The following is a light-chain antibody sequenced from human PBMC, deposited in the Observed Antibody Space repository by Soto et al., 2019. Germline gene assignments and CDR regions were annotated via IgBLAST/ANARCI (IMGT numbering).Light chain of an antibody. Sequence: QLVLTQPPSVSGAPGQRVTISCAGTSSNIGAGYGVHWYQQLPGRAPKLLIHNYVNRPSGVPDRFSGSKSGTSASLAITGLQGEDEADYYCSSYTSSSPCVFGTGTKLTVL. J-gene: IGLJ1*01. CDR3: SSYTSSSPCV. V-gene: IGLV1-40*01. CDR1: SSNIGAGYG. CDR2: NYV.